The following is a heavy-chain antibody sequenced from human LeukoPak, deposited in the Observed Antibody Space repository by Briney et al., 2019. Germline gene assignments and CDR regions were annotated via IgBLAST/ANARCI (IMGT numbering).Heavy chain of an antibody. D-gene: IGHD2-15*01. CDR3: ARDPTRYCSGGSCADY. CDR2: IYTSGST. CDR1: GGSISSSSYY. Sequence: SQTLSLTCTVPGGSISSSSYYWSWIRQPAGKGLEWIGRIYTSGSTNYNPSLRSRVTISVDTSKNQFSLKLSSVTAADTAVYYCARDPTRYCSGGSCADYWGQGTLVTVSS. V-gene: IGHV4-61*02. J-gene: IGHJ4*02.